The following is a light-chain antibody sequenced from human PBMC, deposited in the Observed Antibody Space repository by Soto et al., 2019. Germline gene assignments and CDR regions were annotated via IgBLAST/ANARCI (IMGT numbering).Light chain of an antibody. CDR3: QSYDSSLSGSVV. V-gene: IGLV1-40*01. CDR1: SSNIGAGYD. Sequence: QSVLTQPPSVSGAPGQRVTISCTGSSSNIGAGYDVHWYQQLPGTAPKLLIYDNRNRPSGVPDRFSGSKSGTSASLAITGLQAEDEADYYCQSYDSSLSGSVVFGGGTKVTVL. J-gene: IGLJ2*01. CDR2: DNR.